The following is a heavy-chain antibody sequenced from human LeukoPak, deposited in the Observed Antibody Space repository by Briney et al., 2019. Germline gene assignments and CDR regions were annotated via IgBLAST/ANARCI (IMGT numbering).Heavy chain of an antibody. CDR2: IYYSGST. D-gene: IGHD3-10*01. V-gene: IGHV4-59*12. CDR1: GGSISSYY. CDR3: ARDHYGPGKVDYGLDV. Sequence: PSETLSLTCTVSGGSISSYYWSWIRQPPGKGLEWIGYIYYSGSTYYNPSLKSRVTISVDTSKNQFSLKLTSVTAADTAVYYCARDHYGPGKVDYGLDVWGQGTTVTVSS. J-gene: IGHJ6*02.